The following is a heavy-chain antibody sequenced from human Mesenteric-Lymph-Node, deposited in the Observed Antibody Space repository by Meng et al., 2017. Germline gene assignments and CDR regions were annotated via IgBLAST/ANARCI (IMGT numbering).Heavy chain of an antibody. Sequence: GGSLRLSCAASGFTFNSYVMHWVRQAPGKGLECVAVISYDGRDKYYADSVKGRFTISRDNSENNVFLQMDSLTAEDTAVYYCARDKWSLAYWGQGTLVTVSS. CDR3: ARDKWSLAY. CDR1: GFTFNSYV. J-gene: IGHJ4*02. CDR2: ISYDGRDK. V-gene: IGHV3-30*04. D-gene: IGHD2-15*01.